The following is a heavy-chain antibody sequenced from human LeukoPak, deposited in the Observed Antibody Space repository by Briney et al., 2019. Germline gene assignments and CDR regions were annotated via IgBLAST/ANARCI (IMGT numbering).Heavy chain of an antibody. D-gene: IGHD4-11*01. V-gene: IGHV4-31*03. J-gene: IGHJ4*02. CDR2: IYYSGST. Sequence: PSETLSLTCTVSGGSISSGGYYWSWIRQHPGKGLEWIGYIYYSGSTYYNPSLKSRVTISVDTSKNQFSLKLSSVTAADTAVYYCARCGYSNYRVRDDAVFDYWGQGTLVTVSS. CDR3: ARCGYSNYRVRDDAVFDY. CDR1: GGSISSGGYY.